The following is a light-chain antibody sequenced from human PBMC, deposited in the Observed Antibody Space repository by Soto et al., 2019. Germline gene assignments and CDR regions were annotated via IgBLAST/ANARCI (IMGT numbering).Light chain of an antibody. J-gene: IGKJ1*01. V-gene: IGKV3-20*01. CDR1: QSVSSNY. Sequence: EIVLTQSPGTLSLSPGERATLSCRASQSVSSNYLAWYLQKPGQAPRLLIYGASIRATGIPDRFSGSGSGTFFTLTISRGGPGVFAVNYFQKYVGPPGTSGQGPKVKIK. CDR2: GAS. CDR3: QKYVGPPGT.